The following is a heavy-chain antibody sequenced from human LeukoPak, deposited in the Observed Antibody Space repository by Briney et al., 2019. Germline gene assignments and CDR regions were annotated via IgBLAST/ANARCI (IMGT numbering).Heavy chain of an antibody. CDR3: AREKILRGVMIPWFDP. J-gene: IGHJ5*02. CDR1: GGTFSSYA. Sequence: SVKVSCKASGGTFSSYAISWVRQAPGQGLEWMGGIIPIFGTANYAQKFQGRVTITTDESTSTAHMELSSLRSEDTAVYYCAREKILRGVMIPWFDPWGQGTLVTVSS. D-gene: IGHD3-10*01. CDR2: IIPIFGTA. V-gene: IGHV1-69*05.